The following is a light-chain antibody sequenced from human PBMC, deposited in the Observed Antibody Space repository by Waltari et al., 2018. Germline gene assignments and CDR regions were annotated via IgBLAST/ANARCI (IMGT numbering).Light chain of an antibody. CDR1: QSVRSSY. J-gene: IGKJ2*01. V-gene: IGKV3-20*01. Sequence: VLTQSPGTLSLSPGERANLSCRASQSVRSSYLACYQQKPVQAPSLLIYGASSRATGIPYMFSCSGSGTDFTLSISRLEPEDFAVYYCQQYGSSLYTFCQGTKLESK. CDR3: QQYGSSLYT. CDR2: GAS.